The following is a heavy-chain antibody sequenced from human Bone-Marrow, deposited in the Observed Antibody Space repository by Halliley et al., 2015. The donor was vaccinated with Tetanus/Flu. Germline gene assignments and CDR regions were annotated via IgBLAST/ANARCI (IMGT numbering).Heavy chain of an antibody. J-gene: IGHJ4*02. V-gene: IGHV4-39*01. Sequence: LGGWGYISYSGYPFYNPSLRSRSPISKATSKNRLSLKFPSVTAADTAVYYCSRRVVGGWFDYWGQGTLVTVSS. CDR3: SRRVVGGWFDY. D-gene: IGHD6-19*01. CDR2: ISYSGYP.